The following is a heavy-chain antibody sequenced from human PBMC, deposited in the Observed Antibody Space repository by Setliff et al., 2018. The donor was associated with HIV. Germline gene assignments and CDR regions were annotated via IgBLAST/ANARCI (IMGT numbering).Heavy chain of an antibody. CDR1: GFTFSSYA. V-gene: IGHV3-23*01. Sequence: GESLKISCAASGFTFSSYAMSWVRQAPGKGLEWVSAISGSGGSTYYADSVKGRFTISRDNSKNTLYLQMNSLRAEDTAVYYCAKGGLGLNWFDPWGQGTLVTVSS. D-gene: IGHD6-19*01. CDR2: ISGSGGST. CDR3: AKGGLGLNWFDP. J-gene: IGHJ5*02.